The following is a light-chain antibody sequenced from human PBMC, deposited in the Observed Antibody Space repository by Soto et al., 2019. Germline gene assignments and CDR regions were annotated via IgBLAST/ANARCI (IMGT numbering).Light chain of an antibody. CDR1: SSDVGGHNY. Sequence: QSVLTQSPSASGSPGQSVTISCTGTSSDVGGHNYVSWYQHHPGKAPKLVIYEVNDRPSGVSIRFSGSKSGNRASLTISGLRAEDEADYYCSSYTSSSTLCVFGTGTQLTVL. CDR2: EVN. CDR3: SSYTSSSTLCV. J-gene: IGLJ1*01. V-gene: IGLV2-14*01.